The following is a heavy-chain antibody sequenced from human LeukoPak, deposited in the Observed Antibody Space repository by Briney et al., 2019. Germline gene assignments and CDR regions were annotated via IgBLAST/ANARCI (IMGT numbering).Heavy chain of an antibody. CDR3: ARDGTADYYYYMDV. Sequence: GASVKVSCKASGGTFSSYAISWVRQAPGQGLEWMGGIIPIFGTANYAQKFQGRVTITADKSTSTAYMELSSLRSEDTAAYYCARDGTADYYYYMDVWGKGTTVTISS. CDR1: GGTFSSYA. J-gene: IGHJ6*03. V-gene: IGHV1-69*06. CDR2: IIPIFGTA.